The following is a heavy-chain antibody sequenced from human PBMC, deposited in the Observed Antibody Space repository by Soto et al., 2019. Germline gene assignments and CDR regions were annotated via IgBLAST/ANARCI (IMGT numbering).Heavy chain of an antibody. J-gene: IGHJ5*02. CDR2: INPNSGGT. CDR3: ASDREVAATYNRFDP. D-gene: IGHD2-15*01. CDR1: GFTFTGYY. V-gene: IGHV1-2*02. Sequence: GASVKVSCKASGFTFTGYYRHWVRQDPGQGLEWMGCINPNSGGTNYAQKFQGSVTMTSDTSISTAYMELSRLRPDDTSVYYCASDREVAATYNRFDPWGQGTLVTVSS.